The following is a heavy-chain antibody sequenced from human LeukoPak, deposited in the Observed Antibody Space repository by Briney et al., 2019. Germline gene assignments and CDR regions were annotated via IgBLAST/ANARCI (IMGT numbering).Heavy chain of an antibody. CDR1: GYTFTSYG. CDR3: ARVAVVVVAATRYYMDV. D-gene: IGHD2-15*01. V-gene: IGHV1-18*01. Sequence: APVKVSCKASGYTFTSYGISWVRQAPGQGLEWMGWISACNGNTNYAQKLQGRVTMTTDTSTSTAYMELRSLRSDDTAVYYCARVAVVVVAATRYYMDVWGKGTTVTISS. J-gene: IGHJ6*03. CDR2: ISACNGNT.